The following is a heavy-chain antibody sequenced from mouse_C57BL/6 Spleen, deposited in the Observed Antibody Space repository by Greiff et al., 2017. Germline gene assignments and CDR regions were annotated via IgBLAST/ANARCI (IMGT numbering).Heavy chain of an antibody. J-gene: IGHJ3*01. D-gene: IGHD2-4*01. Sequence: VQLQQSGPGLVKPSQSLSLTCSVTGYSITSGYYWNWIRQFPGNKLEWMGYISYDGSNNYNPSLKNRISITRDTSKNQFFLKLNSVTTEDTATYYCARGRYDYDGWAWFAYWGQGTLVTVSA. CDR3: ARGRYDYDGWAWFAY. CDR1: GYSITSGYY. CDR2: ISYDGSN. V-gene: IGHV3-6*01.